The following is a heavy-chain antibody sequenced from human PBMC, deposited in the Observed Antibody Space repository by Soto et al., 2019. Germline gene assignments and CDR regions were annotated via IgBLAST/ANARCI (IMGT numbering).Heavy chain of an antibody. J-gene: IGHJ5*02. D-gene: IGHD1-1*01. CDR2: IYYSGKT. CDR1: GGSISSYY. V-gene: IGHV4-59*01. CDR3: AREMGATVQLVFDP. Sequence: PSETLSLTCTVSGGSISSYYWSWIRQPPGKGLEWIGYIYYSGKTYYNPSLKSRVTISVDTSKNQFSLKLASVTAADTAVYYCAREMGATVQLVFDPWGQGTLVTVSS.